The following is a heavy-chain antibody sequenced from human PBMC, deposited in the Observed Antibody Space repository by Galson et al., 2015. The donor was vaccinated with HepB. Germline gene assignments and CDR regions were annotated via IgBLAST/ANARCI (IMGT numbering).Heavy chain of an antibody. Sequence: ETLSLTCNVSDGSISSITYYWGWIRQPPGKGLEWIGSIYYSGRAYYNPSLQSRVTISVDTSKNQFSLKLSSVTAADTALYYCARDRDYDRYMGPFYFDSWGQGTLVTVSS. CDR3: ARDRDYDRYMGPFYFDS. J-gene: IGHJ4*02. V-gene: IGHV4-39*07. D-gene: IGHD3-22*01. CDR1: DGSISSITYY. CDR2: IYYSGRA.